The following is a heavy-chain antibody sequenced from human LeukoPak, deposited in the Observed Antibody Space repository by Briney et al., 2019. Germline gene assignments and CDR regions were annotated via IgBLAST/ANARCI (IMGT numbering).Heavy chain of an antibody. D-gene: IGHD2-21*02. CDR3: TRDFGSIVVVTAIVD. J-gene: IGHJ4*02. Sequence: GGSLRLSCAASEFTFSGYYMSWIRQAPGKGLEWVPYISYSGDTIYYADSVKGRFTVSWDNAKNSLYLQMNSLRAEDTAIYYCTRDFGSIVVVTAIVDWGQGTLVTVSS. CDR1: EFTFSGYY. CDR2: ISYSGDTI. V-gene: IGHV3-11*04.